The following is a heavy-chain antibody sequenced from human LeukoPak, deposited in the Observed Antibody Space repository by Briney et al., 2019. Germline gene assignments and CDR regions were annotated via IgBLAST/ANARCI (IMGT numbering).Heavy chain of an antibody. Sequence: GGSLRLSCAASGFTFSSYSMNWVRQAPGKGLEWVSSISSSSSYIYYADSVKGRFTISRDNAKNSLYLQMNSLRAEDTAVCYCAREVAAAVDAFDIWGQGTMVTVSS. D-gene: IGHD6-13*01. CDR1: GFTFSSYS. CDR2: ISSSSSYI. CDR3: AREVAAAVDAFDI. J-gene: IGHJ3*02. V-gene: IGHV3-21*01.